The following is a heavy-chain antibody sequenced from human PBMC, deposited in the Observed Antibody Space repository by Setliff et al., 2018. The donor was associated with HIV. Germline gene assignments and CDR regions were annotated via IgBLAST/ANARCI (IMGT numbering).Heavy chain of an antibody. CDR3: ARVPGYSSGTSYMDV. CDR2: VYFSGTA. Sequence: SETLSLTCSVSGGSMSGYYWSWIRQPPGNGLEYIGDVYFSGTANYNSSLKSRVTISIDTSKNQFSLKLRSVTAADRAVYYCARVPGYSSGTSYMDVWGKGTTVTVSS. CDR1: GGSMSGYY. D-gene: IGHD6-19*01. V-gene: IGHV4-59*12. J-gene: IGHJ6*03.